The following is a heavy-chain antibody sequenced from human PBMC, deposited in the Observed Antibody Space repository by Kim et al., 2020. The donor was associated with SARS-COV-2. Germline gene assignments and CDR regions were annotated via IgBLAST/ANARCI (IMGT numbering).Heavy chain of an antibody. V-gene: IGHV3-15*01. CDR2: IKSKTDGGTA. D-gene: IGHD2-2*01. J-gene: IGHJ4*02. Sequence: GGSLRLSCAASGIPFANAWMNWVRQTPGKGLEWIGRIKSKTDGGTADYAAPVKGRFTISRADSKNTLFLLMSSLKTAASGVYYCTTDSMRWGQGTLVTVS. CDR3: TTDSMR. CDR1: GIPFANAW.